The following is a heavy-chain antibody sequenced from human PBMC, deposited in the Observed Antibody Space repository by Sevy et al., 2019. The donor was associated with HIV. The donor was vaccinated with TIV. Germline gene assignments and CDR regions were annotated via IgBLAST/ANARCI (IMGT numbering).Heavy chain of an antibody. J-gene: IGHJ4*02. Sequence: SETLSLTCTVSGGSIGTYYWNWIRQPAGKGLEWIGRIYTAGNTKYNPSLKDRVTMSLDTSNNQFSLRVSSVTAADTAVYDCARELHWVYGDYGRSFELWGQGTLVTVSS. CDR1: GGSIGTYY. D-gene: IGHD4-17*01. V-gene: IGHV4-4*07. CDR3: ARELHWVYGDYGRSFEL. CDR2: IYTAGNT.